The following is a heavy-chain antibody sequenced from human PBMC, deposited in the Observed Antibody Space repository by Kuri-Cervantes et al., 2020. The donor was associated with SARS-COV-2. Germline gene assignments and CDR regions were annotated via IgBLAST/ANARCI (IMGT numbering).Heavy chain of an antibody. J-gene: IGHJ3*01. V-gene: IGHV1-2*04. CDR1: GHTLTGYY. D-gene: IGHD5-12*01. CDR3: ARSTPCRRLVAICQGGAFDF. CDR2: LNPNSGGT. Sequence: ASVKVSCKASGHTLTGYYMHWVRQAPGQGLEWMGWLNPNSGGTNYVQKCQGLVTMTRNTSISTAYMELSRLRSDDPAVYYCARSTPCRRLVAICQGGAFDFWGQGTMVTVSS.